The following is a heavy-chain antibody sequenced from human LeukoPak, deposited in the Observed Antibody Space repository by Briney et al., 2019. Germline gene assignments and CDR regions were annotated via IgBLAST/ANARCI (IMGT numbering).Heavy chain of an antibody. Sequence: SETLSLTCAVYGGSFSGYYRSWIRQPPGKGLEWIGEINHSGSTNYNPSLKSRVTISVDTSKNQFSLKLSSVTAADTAVYYCARRSRYSALDYWGQGTLVTVSS. CDR1: GGSFSGYY. D-gene: IGHD6-6*01. J-gene: IGHJ4*02. CDR3: ARRSRYSALDY. CDR2: INHSGST. V-gene: IGHV4-34*01.